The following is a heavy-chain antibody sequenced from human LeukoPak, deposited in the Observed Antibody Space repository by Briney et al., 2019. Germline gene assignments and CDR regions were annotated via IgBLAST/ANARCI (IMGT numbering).Heavy chain of an antibody. J-gene: IGHJ4*02. CDR2: INGGGGST. CDR3: ARLYSSGWETLGY. Sequence: PGGSLRLSCAASGFTFSSYVISWVRQAPGKGLEWVSAINGGGGSTYYADSVKGRFTISRDNSKNTLYLQMNSLRAEDTAVYYCARLYSSGWETLGYWGQGTLVTVSS. CDR1: GFTFSSYV. V-gene: IGHV3-23*01. D-gene: IGHD6-19*01.